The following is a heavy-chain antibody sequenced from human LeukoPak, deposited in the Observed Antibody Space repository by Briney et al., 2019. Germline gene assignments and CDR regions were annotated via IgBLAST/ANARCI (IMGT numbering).Heavy chain of an antibody. D-gene: IGHD3-10*01. CDR1: GYTFTGYY. V-gene: IGHV1-2*06. Sequence: GASVKVSCKASGYTFTGYYMHWVRRAPGQGLEWMGRINPNSGGTNYAQKFQGRVTMTRDTSISTAYMELSRLRSDDTAVYYCARDQNYYGSGSYQWNWFDPWGQGTLVTVSS. CDR3: ARDQNYYGSGSYQWNWFDP. J-gene: IGHJ5*02. CDR2: INPNSGGT.